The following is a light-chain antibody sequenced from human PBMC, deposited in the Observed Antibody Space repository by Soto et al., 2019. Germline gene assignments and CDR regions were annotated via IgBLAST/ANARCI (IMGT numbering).Light chain of an antibody. CDR1: QSVSSSF. V-gene: IGKV3-20*01. CDR3: QQYGSSPPIT. J-gene: IGKJ5*01. Sequence: EIVLTQSPGTLSLSPGERATLSCRASQSVSSSFLAWYQQKVGQAPRLLIYGASNRATGIPDRFSGSGSGTDFTLTISRLEPEDFAVYYCQQYGSSPPITFGQGTRLEIK. CDR2: GAS.